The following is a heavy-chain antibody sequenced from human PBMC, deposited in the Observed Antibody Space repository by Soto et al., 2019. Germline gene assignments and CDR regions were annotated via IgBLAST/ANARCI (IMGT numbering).Heavy chain of an antibody. J-gene: IGHJ4*02. V-gene: IGHV1-2*02. CDR1: GYTFIKYD. CDR3: ARPPGYISAWQYFDL. Sequence: ASVKVSCKASGYTFIKYDMHWVRQAPVQGFEWMGRISPKSGATNYAQKFQGRVSMTWDTSLKTAYMELSSLMSEDTAVYYCARPPGYISAWQYFDLWGQGTLVTVSS. CDR2: ISPKSGAT. D-gene: IGHD3-22*01.